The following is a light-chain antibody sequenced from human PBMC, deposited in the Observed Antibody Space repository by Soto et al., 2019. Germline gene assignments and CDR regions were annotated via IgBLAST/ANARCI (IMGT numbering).Light chain of an antibody. CDR1: QSISSY. CDR3: QQSYSTPRT. V-gene: IGKV1-39*01. CDR2: AAS. J-gene: IGKJ1*01. Sequence: DIQMTQSPSSLSASVGDRVTITCRAIQSISSYLNWYQQKPGKDPKLLIYAASSLQSGVQSRFSGSGSGTDVTLTISSLQPEDFATYYCQQSYSTPRTFGQGTKVEIK.